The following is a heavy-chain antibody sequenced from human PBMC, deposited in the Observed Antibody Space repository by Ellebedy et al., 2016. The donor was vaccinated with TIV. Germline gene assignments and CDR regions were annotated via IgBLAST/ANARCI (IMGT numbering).Heavy chain of an antibody. CDR2: IIPIFGTA. D-gene: IGHD2-2*01. J-gene: IGHJ6*02. Sequence: SVKVSXXASGGTFSSYAISWVRQAPGQGLEWMGGIIPIFGTANYAQKFQGRVTITADKSTSTAYMELSSLRSEDTAVYYCARGPDCSSTSCHYYYYYGMDVWGQGTTVTVS. CDR1: GGTFSSYA. CDR3: ARGPDCSSTSCHYYYYYGMDV. V-gene: IGHV1-69*06.